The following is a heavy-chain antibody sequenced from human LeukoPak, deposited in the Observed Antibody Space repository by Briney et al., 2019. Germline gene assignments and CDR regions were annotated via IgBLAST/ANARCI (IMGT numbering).Heavy chain of an antibody. J-gene: IGHJ3*02. V-gene: IGHV1-8*01. CDR1: GYTFTSYD. D-gene: IGHD5-18*01. Sequence: GASVSVSCKASGYTFTSYDINWVRQATGQGLEWMGWMNPNSGNTGYAQKFQGRVTMTRNTSITTAYMELSSLRSEDTAVYYFARPHSYGRDDAFDIWGQGTMVTVSS. CDR2: MNPNSGNT. CDR3: ARPHSYGRDDAFDI.